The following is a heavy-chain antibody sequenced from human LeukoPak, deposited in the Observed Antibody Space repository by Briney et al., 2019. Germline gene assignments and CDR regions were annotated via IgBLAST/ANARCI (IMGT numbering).Heavy chain of an antibody. V-gene: IGHV1-46*01. D-gene: IGHD2-15*01. J-gene: IGHJ6*02. CDR3: ARGSPNGIEPYYYYYGMDV. Sequence: ASVKVSCKASGYTFTSYYMHWVRQAPGQGLEWMGIINPSGGSTSYAQKFQGRVTMTRDTSTSTVYMELSSLRSEDTAVYYCARGSPNGIEPYYYYYGMDVWGQGTTVTVSS. CDR1: GYTFTSYY. CDR2: INPSGGST.